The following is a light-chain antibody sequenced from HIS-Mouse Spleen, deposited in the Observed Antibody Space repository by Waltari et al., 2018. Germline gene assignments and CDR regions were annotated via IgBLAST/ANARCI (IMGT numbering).Light chain of an antibody. CDR1: SSDVGSYNR. CDR2: EVS. CDR3: SSYTSSSTV. Sequence: PGQSVTISCTGTSSDVGSYNRVSWYQQPPGTAPKLMIYEVSNRPPGVPDRFSGSKSGNTASLTISGLQAEDEADYYCSSYTSSSTVFGTGTKVTVL. V-gene: IGLV2-18*02. J-gene: IGLJ1*01.